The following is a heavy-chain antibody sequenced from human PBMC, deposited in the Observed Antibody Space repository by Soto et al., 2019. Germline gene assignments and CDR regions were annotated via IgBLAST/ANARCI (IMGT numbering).Heavy chain of an antibody. J-gene: IGHJ4*02. D-gene: IGHD3-10*01. V-gene: IGHV4-59*01. CDR3: ARVGPPYDYGFGYFES. CDR1: GGAINNYY. CDR2: ISHNGGT. Sequence: SETLSLTCTVSGGAINNYYWTWIRQPPGRGLEYVGFISHNGGTDYNPSLRGRVTISADTSRNQLSLMLTSVTSADTALYYCARVGPPYDYGFGYFESRGQGTLVTVSS.